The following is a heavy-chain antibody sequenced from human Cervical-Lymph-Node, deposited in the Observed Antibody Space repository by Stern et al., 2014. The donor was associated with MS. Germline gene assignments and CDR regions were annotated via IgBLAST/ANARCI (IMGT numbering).Heavy chain of an antibody. V-gene: IGHV1-8*01. D-gene: IGHD1-26*01. CDR2: MMHNSGNT. CDR1: GYTFTSYG. J-gene: IGHJ2*01. Sequence: VQLVQSGAEVKKPGASVKVSCKAAGYTFTSYGINWVRQATGQGLEWMGWMMHNSGNTGYAQKFQGRVTMTRNTSIDTAYMELNSLRSDDTAVYYCARGREPRYFDLWGRGTLVTVSS. CDR3: ARGREPRYFDL.